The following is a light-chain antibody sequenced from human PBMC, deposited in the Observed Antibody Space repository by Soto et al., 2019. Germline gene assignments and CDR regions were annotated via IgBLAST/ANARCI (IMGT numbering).Light chain of an antibody. CDR1: QSISSW. CDR3: QHYDSYSEA. Sequence: DIQMTQSPSTLSSSVGERATITCLASQSISSWLAWYQQKPGKAPKLLIYKASRLKSGVPSRLSGSGSGTEFTLTISSLQPDDFATYYCQHYDSYSEAFGQGTKVDTK. CDR2: KAS. J-gene: IGKJ1*01. V-gene: IGKV1-5*03.